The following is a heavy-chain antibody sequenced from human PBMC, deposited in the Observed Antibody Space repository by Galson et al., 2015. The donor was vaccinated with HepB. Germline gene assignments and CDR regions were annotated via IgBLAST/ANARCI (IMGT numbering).Heavy chain of an antibody. CDR2: IYYSGTI. J-gene: IGHJ5*02. D-gene: IGHD2-2*01. V-gene: IGHV4-39*07. Sequence: LSLTCTVSGGSISSSYNYWDWLRQPPGKGLEWIASIYYSGTIHYNPSLKSRVTISLDRSKNHFSLKLTSVTAADTAVYYCANRYCTSTSCAFDPWGQGTLVTVSS. CDR3: ANRYCTSTSCAFDP. CDR1: GGSISSSYNY.